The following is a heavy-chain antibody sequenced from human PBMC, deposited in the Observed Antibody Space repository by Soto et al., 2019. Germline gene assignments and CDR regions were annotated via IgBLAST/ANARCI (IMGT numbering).Heavy chain of an antibody. Sequence: GGSLRLSCAASGFTFSSYGMHWVRQAPGKGLEWVAVISYDGSNKYYADSVKGRFTISRDNSKNTLYLQMNSLRAEDTAVYYCAKGTGFMTARNYYGMDVWGQGTTVTVSS. D-gene: IGHD2-21*02. CDR3: AKGTGFMTARNYYGMDV. CDR2: ISYDGSNK. J-gene: IGHJ6*02. V-gene: IGHV3-30*18. CDR1: GFTFSSYG.